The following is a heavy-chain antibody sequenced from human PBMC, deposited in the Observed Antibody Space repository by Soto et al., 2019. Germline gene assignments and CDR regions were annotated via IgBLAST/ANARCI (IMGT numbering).Heavy chain of an antibody. CDR2: IIPIVGAA. CDR3: ARDLSLTIFGVAIPFGH. V-gene: IGHV1-69*13. Sequence: VASVKVSCKASGGTFSSDAISWVRQAPGQGLEWMGGIIPIVGAANYAQKCQGRVAITADEYPRTASMELTSMRSEDAAVYYCARDLSLTIFGVAIPFGHSGQGTLLTVAS. J-gene: IGHJ1*01. CDR1: GGTFSSDA. D-gene: IGHD3-3*01.